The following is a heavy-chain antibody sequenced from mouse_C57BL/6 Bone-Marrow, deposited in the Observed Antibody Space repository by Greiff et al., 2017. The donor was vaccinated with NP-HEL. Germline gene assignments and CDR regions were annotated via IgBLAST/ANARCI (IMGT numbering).Heavy chain of an antibody. J-gene: IGHJ4*01. CDR2: IWSGGST. Sequence: VQLQQSGPGLVQPSQSLSITCTVSGFSLTSYGVHWVRQSPGKGLEWLGVIWSGGSTDYNAAFMSRLSITKDNSKSQVFFKMNSLQADDTAIYYCAKMAYYSNYFYAMDYWGQGTSVTVSS. D-gene: IGHD2-5*01. CDR1: GFSLTSYG. CDR3: AKMAYYSNYFYAMDY. V-gene: IGHV2-5*01.